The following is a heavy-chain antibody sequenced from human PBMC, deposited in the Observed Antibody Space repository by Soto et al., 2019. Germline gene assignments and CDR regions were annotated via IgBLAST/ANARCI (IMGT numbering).Heavy chain of an antibody. CDR2: ISYDGSNK. D-gene: IGHD1-26*01. Sequence: QVQLVESGGGVVQPGRSMRLSCAASGFTFSSYGMHWVRQAPGKGLEWVAVISYDGSNKYYADSVKGRFTISRDNSKNTLYLQMNSLRAEDTAVYYCAKDPISGSYYYDGMDVWGQGTTVTVSS. CDR1: GFTFSSYG. V-gene: IGHV3-30*18. CDR3: AKDPISGSYYYDGMDV. J-gene: IGHJ6*02.